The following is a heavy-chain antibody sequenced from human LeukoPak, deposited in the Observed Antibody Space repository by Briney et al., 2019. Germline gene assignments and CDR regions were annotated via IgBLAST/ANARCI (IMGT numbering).Heavy chain of an antibody. CDR1: EFTVSSNY. V-gene: IGHV3-53*01. Sequence: GGSLRLSCAASEFTVSSNYMSWVRQAPGKGLEWISTLYTGGSAYYADSVKGRFTISSDSSKNTLYLQLNSLRAEDTAVYYCARSKYYYDGSIYGMDVWGQGTTVTVSS. D-gene: IGHD3-22*01. J-gene: IGHJ6*02. CDR3: ARSKYYYDGSIYGMDV. CDR2: LYTGGSA.